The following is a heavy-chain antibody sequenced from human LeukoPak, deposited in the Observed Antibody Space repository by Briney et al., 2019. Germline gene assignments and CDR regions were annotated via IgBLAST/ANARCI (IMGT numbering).Heavy chain of an antibody. CDR2: IYYSGST. J-gene: IGHJ6*02. Sequence: SETLSLTCTVSGGSISSYYWSWIRQPPGKGLERIGYIYYSGSTNYNPSLKSRVTISVDTSKNQFSLKLSSVTAADTAVYYCARQSRITVVRGVGPYYYYGMDVWGQGTTVTVSS. D-gene: IGHD3-10*01. CDR3: ARQSRITVVRGVGPYYYYGMDV. CDR1: GGSISSYY. V-gene: IGHV4-59*08.